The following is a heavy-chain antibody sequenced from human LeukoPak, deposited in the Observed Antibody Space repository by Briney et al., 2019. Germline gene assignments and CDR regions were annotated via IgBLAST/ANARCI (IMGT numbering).Heavy chain of an antibody. CDR2: IDRKTDGGTT. CDR1: GLLFSNVW. J-gene: IGHJ4*02. Sequence: GGSLRLSCAASGLLFSNVWMSWLRQAPGKGLEWVGRIDRKTDGGTTDYTPPVKGRFIISRDESKNTVYLQMNSLESEDSAVYYCTVYFGESLSAYSGQGVLATVSS. CDR3: TVYFGESLSAY. V-gene: IGHV3-15*04. D-gene: IGHD3-10*01.